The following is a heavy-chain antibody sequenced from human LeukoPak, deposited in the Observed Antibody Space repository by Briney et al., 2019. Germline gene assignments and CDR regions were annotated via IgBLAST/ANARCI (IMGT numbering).Heavy chain of an antibody. CDR1: GFTFSSYG. CDR2: ISNDGTNK. D-gene: IGHD4-11*01. J-gene: IGHJ4*02. V-gene: IGHV3-30*18. CDR3: AKAPTVTQRGYFDY. Sequence: PGGSLRLSCAASGFTFSSYGMHWVRQAPGKGLEWVAVISNDGTNKYYADSVKGRFTISRDNSKNMVYLQMSSLRGEDTAVYYCAKAPTVTQRGYFDYWGQGTLVTVSS.